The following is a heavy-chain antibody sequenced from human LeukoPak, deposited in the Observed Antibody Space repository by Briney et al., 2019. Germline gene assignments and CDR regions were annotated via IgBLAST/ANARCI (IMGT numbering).Heavy chain of an antibody. CDR1: GGSFSGYY. Sequence: SETLSLTCAVYGGSFSGYYWSWIRQPPGKGLEWIGEINHSGSTNYNPSLKSRVTISVDTSKNQFSLKLSSVTAADTAVYYCARIDHSGYQPIDFWGQGTLVTVSS. D-gene: IGHD3-22*01. J-gene: IGHJ4*02. CDR2: INHSGST. V-gene: IGHV4-34*01. CDR3: ARIDHSGYQPIDF.